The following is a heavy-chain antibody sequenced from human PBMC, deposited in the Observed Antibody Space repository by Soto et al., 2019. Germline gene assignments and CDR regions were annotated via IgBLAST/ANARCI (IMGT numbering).Heavy chain of an antibody. CDR2: IYYSGST. CDR3: ARGRYCSSTSCLNE. Sequence: SETLSLTCTVSGGSSSSYYWSWIRQPPGKGLEWIGYIYYSGSTNYNPSLKSRVTISVDTSKNQFSLKLSSVTAADTAVYYCARGRYCSSTSCLNEWGQGTLVTVSS. J-gene: IGHJ4*02. D-gene: IGHD2-2*01. CDR1: GGSSSSYY. V-gene: IGHV4-59*01.